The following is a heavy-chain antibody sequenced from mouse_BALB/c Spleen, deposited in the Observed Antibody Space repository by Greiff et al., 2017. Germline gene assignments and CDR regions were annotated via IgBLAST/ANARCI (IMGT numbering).Heavy chain of an antibody. Sequence: EVQVVESGAELVRPGALVKLSCKASGFNIKDYYMHWVKQRPEQGLEWIGWIDPENGNTIYDPKFQGKASITADTSSNTAYLQLSSLTSEDTAVYYCARNPRCDSMFAYWGQGTLVTVSA. CDR2: IDPENGNT. V-gene: IGHV14-1*02. CDR1: GFNIKDYY. D-gene: IGHD2-4*01. J-gene: IGHJ3*01. CDR3: ARNPRCDSMFAY.